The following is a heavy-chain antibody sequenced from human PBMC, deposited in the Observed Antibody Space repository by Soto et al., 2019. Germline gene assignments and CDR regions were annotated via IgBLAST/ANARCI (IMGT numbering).Heavy chain of an antibody. V-gene: IGHV1-8*01. D-gene: IGHD6-13*01. CDR3: ARGAAGHDY. CDR2: VNPNSGNT. Sequence: QVQLVQSGAEVKKPGASVKVSCKASGYTFTSYDINWVRQATGQGLEWMGWVNPNSGNTGYAQKFQGRVTMTRNTSISTAYMELRRLTPEDTALYYCARGAAGHDYWGQGTLVTVSS. CDR1: GYTFTSYD. J-gene: IGHJ4*02.